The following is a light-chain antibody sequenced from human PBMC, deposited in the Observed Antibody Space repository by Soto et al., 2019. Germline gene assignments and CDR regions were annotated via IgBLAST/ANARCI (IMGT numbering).Light chain of an antibody. J-gene: IGKJ1*01. CDR3: QRSCSTPRT. CDR2: AAS. Sequence: DIQMTQSPSSLSSSVGDIVTITCRASQSISSNLNWYQQKSGRAPKLLIYAASSLQSGVPSRFSGSESGTDFILTISSLQPEDFATYYCQRSCSTPRTFGQGTKVEIK. V-gene: IGKV1-39*01. CDR1: QSISSN.